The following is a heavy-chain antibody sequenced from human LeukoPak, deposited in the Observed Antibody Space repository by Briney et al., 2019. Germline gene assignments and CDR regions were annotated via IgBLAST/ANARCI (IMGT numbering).Heavy chain of an antibody. D-gene: IGHD3-10*01. CDR2: IRGDGYDI. J-gene: IGHJ4*02. V-gene: IGHV3-74*01. Sequence: GGSLRLSCTASGFSFSDFWMHWVRQVPGKGLVWVSRIRGDGYDINYADSVRGRFTISRDNAQNTLYLQMNSLRTEDTAVYYCASDRVLGSGSLDNWGQGTLVTVSS. CDR1: GFSFSDFW. CDR3: ASDRVLGSGSLDN.